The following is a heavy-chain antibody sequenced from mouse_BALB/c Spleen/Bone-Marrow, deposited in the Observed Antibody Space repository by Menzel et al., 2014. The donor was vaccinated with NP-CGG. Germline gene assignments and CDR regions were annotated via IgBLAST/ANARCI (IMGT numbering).Heavy chain of an antibody. CDR3: ARYGYFVFYAMDY. CDR2: INSNGGST. V-gene: IGHV5-6-3*01. D-gene: IGHD2-2*01. CDR1: GFTFSSYG. Sequence: VQLKESGGGLVQPEGSLKLSCAASGFTFSSYGMPWVRQTPDKRLELVATINSNGGSTYYPDSVKGRFTISRDNAKNTLYLQMSSLKSEDTAMYYCARYGYFVFYAMDYWGQGTSVTVSS. J-gene: IGHJ4*01.